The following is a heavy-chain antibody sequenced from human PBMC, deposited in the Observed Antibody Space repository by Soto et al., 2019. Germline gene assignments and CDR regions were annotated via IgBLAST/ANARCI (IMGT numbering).Heavy chain of an antibody. CDR1: GFTASSNY. D-gene: IGHD3-22*01. CDR3: ARGSSDSSGYPYYYYGMDV. Sequence: EVQLVESGGGLIQPGGSLRLSCAASGFTASSNYMSWVRQAPGKGLEWVSVIYSGGSTYYADSVKGRFTISRDNSKNTLYLQMNSLRAEDTAVYYCARGSSDSSGYPYYYYGMDVWGQGTTVTVSS. V-gene: IGHV3-53*01. CDR2: IYSGGST. J-gene: IGHJ6*02.